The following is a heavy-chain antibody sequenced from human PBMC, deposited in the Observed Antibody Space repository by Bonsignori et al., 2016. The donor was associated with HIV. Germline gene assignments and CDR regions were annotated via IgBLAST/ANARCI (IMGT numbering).Heavy chain of an antibody. V-gene: IGHV4-34*01. Sequence: RQAPGKGLEWIGEINHSGSTNYNPSLKSRVTISVDTSKNQFSLKVNSVTAADTAVYYCARTASRNYYDSSGYSWGQGTLVTVSS. D-gene: IGHD3-22*01. CDR3: ARTASRNYYDSSGYS. J-gene: IGHJ4*02. CDR2: INHSGST.